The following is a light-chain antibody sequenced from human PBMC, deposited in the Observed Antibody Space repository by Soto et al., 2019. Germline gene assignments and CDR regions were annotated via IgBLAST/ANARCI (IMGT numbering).Light chain of an antibody. CDR1: RSDIGSYNY. Sequence: QYALTQPASGSGSPGQSITISCSGTRSDIGSYNYVAWYQQFPGETPKILIYGVSNRPSGVSSRFSGSKSGNTASLTISGLQAEDEADYYCISYTGSSTSYIYGSATKVTVL. CDR3: ISYTGSSTSYI. V-gene: IGLV2-14*01. CDR2: GVS. J-gene: IGLJ1*01.